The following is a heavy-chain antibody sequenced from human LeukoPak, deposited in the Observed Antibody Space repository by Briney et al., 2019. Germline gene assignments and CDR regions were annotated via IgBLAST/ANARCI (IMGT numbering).Heavy chain of an antibody. J-gene: IGHJ5*02. V-gene: IGHV3-7*01. CDR2: INQDGSVH. CDR1: GFFFSNSW. Sequence: GASLRLSCAASGFFFSNSWMWFGREAPGGGLWWVHNINQDGSVHYYVDSVKGRVTISRDNAKNSLYLQMNSLRDEDTAVYYCARTTVTAGRTNWFDPWGQGTLVIVSS. CDR3: ARTTVTAGRTNWFDP. D-gene: IGHD4-17*01.